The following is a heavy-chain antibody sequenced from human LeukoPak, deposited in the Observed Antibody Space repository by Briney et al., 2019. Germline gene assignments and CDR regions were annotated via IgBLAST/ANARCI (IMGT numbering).Heavy chain of an antibody. V-gene: IGHV3-48*04. J-gene: IGHJ3*02. CDR2: ISSSSSTI. Sequence: GGSLRLSCAASGFTFSSYSMNWVRQAPGKGLEWVSYISSSSSTIYYADSVKGRFTISRDNAKNSLYLQMDSLRAEDTAVYYCARRISGEYCTNGVCYWAAFDIWGQGTMVTVSS. CDR3: ARRISGEYCTNGVCYWAAFDI. D-gene: IGHD2-8*01. CDR1: GFTFSSYS.